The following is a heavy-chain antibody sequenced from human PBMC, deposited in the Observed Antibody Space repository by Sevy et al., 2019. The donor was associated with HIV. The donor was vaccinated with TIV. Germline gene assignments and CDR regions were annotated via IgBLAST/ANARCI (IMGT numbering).Heavy chain of an antibody. Sequence: GGSLRLSCAASGFTFSGYGMHWVRQAPGKGLEWVAFIRYDGSTKYYVDSVKGRFIISRDNSKNTLFLQMNSLRTEDTSVSYCAKGLGMVQGALLSDDVWGQGTLVTVSS. J-gene: IGHJ3*01. CDR3: AKGLGMVQGALLSDDV. CDR2: IRYDGSTK. D-gene: IGHD3-10*01. V-gene: IGHV3-30*02. CDR1: GFTFSGYG.